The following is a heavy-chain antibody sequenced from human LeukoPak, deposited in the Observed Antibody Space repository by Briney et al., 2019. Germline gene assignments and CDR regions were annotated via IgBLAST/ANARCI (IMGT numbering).Heavy chain of an antibody. CDR3: AKDDSSGYYYAGLYY. J-gene: IGHJ4*02. D-gene: IGHD3-22*01. Sequence: GGSLRLSCATSGFTFSNYGMSWVRQAPGKGLEWVSAINTNGGSTYYADSVKGRFTISRDSSENTVYLQMNSLRAEDTAVYYCAKDDSSGYYYAGLYYWGQGTLVTVSS. V-gene: IGHV3-23*01. CDR2: INTNGGST. CDR1: GFTFSNYG.